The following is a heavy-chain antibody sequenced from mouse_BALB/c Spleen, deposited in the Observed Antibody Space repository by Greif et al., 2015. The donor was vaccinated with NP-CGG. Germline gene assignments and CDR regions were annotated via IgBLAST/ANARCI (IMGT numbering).Heavy chain of an antibody. CDR3: AREGGSSYFAY. CDR2: IYPGDGDT. Sequence: QVQLQQSGPELVKPGASVKISCKASGYAFSSSWMNWVKQRPGQGLEWIGRIYPGDGDTNYNGKFKGKATLTADKSSSTAYMQLSSLTSVDSAVYFCAREGGSSYFAYWGQGTLVTVSA. J-gene: IGHJ3*01. D-gene: IGHD1-1*01. CDR1: GYAFSSSW. V-gene: IGHV1-82*01.